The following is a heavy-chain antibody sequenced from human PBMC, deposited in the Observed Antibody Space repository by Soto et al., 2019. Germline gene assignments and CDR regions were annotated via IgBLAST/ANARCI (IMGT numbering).Heavy chain of an antibody. CDR2: INWDDDR. J-gene: IGHJ4*02. CDR1: GFSLTTNGVG. V-gene: IGHV2-5*02. Sequence: QITLKESGPALVNPTQTLTLTCTFSGFSLTTNGVGVAWIRQPPGQALEWLALINWDDDRHYNPSLTSRLTITKDTSKNQGVLTMTNMDPVDTATYYCAHKEFRTSSPFDFGGPGILVTVSS. CDR3: AHKEFRTSSPFDF.